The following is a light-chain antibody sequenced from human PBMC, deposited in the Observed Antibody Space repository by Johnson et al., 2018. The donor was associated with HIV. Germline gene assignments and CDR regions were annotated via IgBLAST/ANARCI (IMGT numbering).Light chain of an antibody. CDR2: DNN. CDR3: GTWDSSLSAMG. V-gene: IGLV1-51*01. CDR1: SSNIGNNY. Sequence: QSVLTQPPSVSAAPGQKVTISCSGRSSNIGNNYVSWYQQLPGTAPKLLIYDNNKRPSGIPDRFSGSKSGTSATLGITGLQTGDEADYYCGTWDSSLSAMGLGTGTKVTVL. J-gene: IGLJ1*01.